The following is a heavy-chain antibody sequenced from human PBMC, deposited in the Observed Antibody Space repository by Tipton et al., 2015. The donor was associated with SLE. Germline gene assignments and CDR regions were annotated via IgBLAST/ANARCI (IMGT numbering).Heavy chain of an antibody. CDR1: GGPFSDYY. D-gene: IGHD6-19*01. V-gene: IGHV4-34*01. J-gene: IGHJ4*02. Sequence: TLSLTCAVYGGPFSDYYWSWIRQPPGKGLEWIAEINHLGSTRHSPSLKSRLTISVDTSKNQLSLALTSVTAADTAVYYCARRGYSSGWPTIDYWGQGTLVTVSS. CDR3: ARRGYSSGWPTIDY. CDR2: INHLGST.